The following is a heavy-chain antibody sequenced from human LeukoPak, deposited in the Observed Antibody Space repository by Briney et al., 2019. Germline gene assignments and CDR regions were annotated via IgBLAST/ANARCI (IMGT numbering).Heavy chain of an antibody. CDR3: ARAVWTYCSSTSCPNFFDF. J-gene: IGHJ4*02. V-gene: IGHV4-38-2*02. Sequence: PSETLSLTCTVPGYSISSGYYWGWIRQPPGKGLEGIGSIYHSGSTYYNPSLKSRVTISADTSKNQFSLKLSSVTAADTAVYYCARAVWTYCSSTSCPNFFDFWGQGTLVTVSS. CDR1: GYSISSGYY. D-gene: IGHD2-2*01. CDR2: IYHSGST.